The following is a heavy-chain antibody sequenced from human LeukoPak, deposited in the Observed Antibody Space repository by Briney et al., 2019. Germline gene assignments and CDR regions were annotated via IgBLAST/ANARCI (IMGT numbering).Heavy chain of an antibody. CDR2: IYYSGST. V-gene: IGHV4-59*01. CDR1: GGSFSSYY. Sequence: SETLSLTCAVYGGSFSSYYWSWIRQPPGKGLEWIGYIYYSGSTNYNPSLKSRVTISVDTSKNQFSLKLSSVTAADTAVYYCARVDTYYDFWSGNTINYYGMDVWGQGTTVTVSS. D-gene: IGHD3-3*01. CDR3: ARVDTYYDFWSGNTINYYGMDV. J-gene: IGHJ6*02.